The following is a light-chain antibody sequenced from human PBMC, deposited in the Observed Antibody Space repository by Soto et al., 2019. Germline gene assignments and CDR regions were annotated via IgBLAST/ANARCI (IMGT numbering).Light chain of an antibody. J-gene: IGKJ3*01. V-gene: IGKV3-11*01. CDR3: QQRSNWPLT. Sequence: EIVLTQSPATLSLSPGERATLSCRASQSVSSSLAWYQQKPGQAPRLLIYDASNRATNIPARLSGSGSGTDFTLTISSLEPEDFAVYYCQQRSNWPLTFGPGTKVDFK. CDR1: QSVSSS. CDR2: DAS.